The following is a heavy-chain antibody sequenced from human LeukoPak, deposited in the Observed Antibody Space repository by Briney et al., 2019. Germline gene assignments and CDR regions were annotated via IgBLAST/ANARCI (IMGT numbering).Heavy chain of an antibody. CDR2: IYYSGST. CDR3: ARDYRRFLEWLLNGAFDI. V-gene: IGHV4-39*07. CDR1: GGSISSSSYY. D-gene: IGHD3-3*01. J-gene: IGHJ3*02. Sequence: PSETLSLTCTVSGGSISSSSYYWGWIRQPPGKGLEWIGSIYYSGSTYYNPSLKSRVTISVDTSKNQFSLKLSSVTAADTAVYYCARDYRRFLEWLLNGAFDIWGQGTMVTVSS.